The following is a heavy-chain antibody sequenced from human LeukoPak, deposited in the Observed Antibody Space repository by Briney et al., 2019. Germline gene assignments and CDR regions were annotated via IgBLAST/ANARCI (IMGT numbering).Heavy chain of an antibody. CDR1: DGAIAGYS. CDR3: ARAEINDYSRY. D-gene: IGHD4-11*01. V-gene: IGHV4-59*08. Sequence: SETLSLTCSVSDGAIAGYSWSWIRQAPGKGLEWIGYIYYSGDTNYNPSLQSRVTVSVDTSKNQFSLKLTSVTAADTAVYYCARAEINDYSRYWGQGIPVIVSS. CDR2: IYYSGDT. J-gene: IGHJ4*02.